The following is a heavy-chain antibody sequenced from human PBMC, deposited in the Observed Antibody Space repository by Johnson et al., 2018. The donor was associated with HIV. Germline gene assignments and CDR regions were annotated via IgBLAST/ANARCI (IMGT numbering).Heavy chain of an antibody. J-gene: IGHJ3*02. V-gene: IGHV3-11*04. CDR1: GFTFSDYY. CDR3: ASGPTPGVAARGALGGAFDI. D-gene: IGHD6-6*01. CDR2: ISGSSSTI. Sequence: QVQLVESGGGVVQPGRSLRLSCAASGFTFSDYYMNWIRQAPGKGLEWISYISGSSSTIYYADSVKGRFTISRDNSKNSLYLQVHSFRVEDTAVYYCASGPTPGVAARGALGGAFDIWGQGTMVTVSS.